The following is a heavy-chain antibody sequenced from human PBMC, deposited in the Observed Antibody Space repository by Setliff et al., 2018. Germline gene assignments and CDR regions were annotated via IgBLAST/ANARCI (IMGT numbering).Heavy chain of an antibody. J-gene: IGHJ4*02. CDR3: ARSPITIFGVVLHPLDY. Sequence: SSETLSLTCAVYGGSFSGYYWSWIRQPPGKGLEWIGEINHSGSTNYNPSLKSRVTISVDTSKNQFSLKLSSVTASDTAVYYCARSPITIFGVVLHPLDYWGQGTLVTVS. V-gene: IGHV4-34*01. CDR2: INHSGST. CDR1: GGSFSGYY. D-gene: IGHD3-3*01.